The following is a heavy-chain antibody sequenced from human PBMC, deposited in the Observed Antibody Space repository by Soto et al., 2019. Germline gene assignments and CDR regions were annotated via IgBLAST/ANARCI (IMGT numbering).Heavy chain of an antibody. D-gene: IGHD3-10*01. J-gene: IGHJ4*02. CDR1: GGSFSGYY. V-gene: IGHV4-34*01. Sequence: PSETLSLTCAVYGGSFSGYYWSWIRQPPGKGLEWIGEINHSGSTNYNPSLKSRVTISVDTSKNLFSLKLSSVTAADTAVYYCARTYGSGSYYKDYWGQGTLVTVSS. CDR3: ARTYGSGSYYKDY. CDR2: INHSGST.